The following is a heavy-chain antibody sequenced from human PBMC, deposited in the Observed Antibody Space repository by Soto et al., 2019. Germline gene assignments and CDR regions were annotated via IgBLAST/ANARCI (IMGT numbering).Heavy chain of an antibody. V-gene: IGHV1-69*01. CDR3: VRHNLAYCGGDCYAPFDY. CDR2: IIPIFGTA. J-gene: IGHJ4*02. CDR1: GGTFSSYA. D-gene: IGHD2-21*02. Sequence: QVQLVQSGAEVKKPGSSVKVSCKASGGTFSSYAISCVRQAPGQGLEWMGGIIPIFGTANYAQKFQGRVTITADECTSTAYMELSSLRSEDTAVYYCVRHNLAYCGGDCYAPFDYWGQGTLVTVSS.